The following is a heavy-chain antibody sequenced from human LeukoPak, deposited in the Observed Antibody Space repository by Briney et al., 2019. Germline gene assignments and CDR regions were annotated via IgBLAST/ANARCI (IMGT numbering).Heavy chain of an antibody. Sequence: GASVKVSCKASGGTFSSYAISWVRQATGQGLEWMGWMNPNSGNTGYAQKFQGRVTMTRNTSISTAYMELSSLRSEDTAVYYCARGHRGSSSGYMDYWGQGTLVTVSS. J-gene: IGHJ4*02. V-gene: IGHV1-8*02. CDR2: MNPNSGNT. CDR3: ARGHRGSSSGYMDY. CDR1: GGTFSSYA. D-gene: IGHD3-22*01.